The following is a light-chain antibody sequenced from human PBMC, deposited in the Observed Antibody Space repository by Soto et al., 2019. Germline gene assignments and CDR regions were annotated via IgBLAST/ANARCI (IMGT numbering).Light chain of an antibody. J-gene: IGKJ3*01. CDR1: QSVSSD. CDR2: GAS. CDR3: QQYNDWPPIT. Sequence: EVVMTQSPATLSLSPGERATLSCRASQSVSSDLAWYQQKPGQAPRLLIYGASTRATDIPARFSGGGSGTEFTLTISNLQSEDFGIYYCQQYNDWPPITLGPGTKVDIK. V-gene: IGKV3-15*01.